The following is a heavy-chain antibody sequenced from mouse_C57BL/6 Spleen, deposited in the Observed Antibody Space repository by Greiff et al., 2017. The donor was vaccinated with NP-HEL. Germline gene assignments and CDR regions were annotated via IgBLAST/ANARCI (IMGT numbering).Heavy chain of an antibody. CDR1: GFTFNTYA. CDR2: IRSKSSNYAT. J-gene: IGHJ4*01. D-gene: IGHD2-4*01. V-gene: IGHV10-3*01. Sequence: GGGLVQPKGSLKLSCAASGFTFNTYAMHWVRQAPGKGLEWVARIRSKSSNYATYYADSVKDRFTISRDDSQSMLYLQMNNLKTEDTAMYYWVRDFGYCDYDDGGNAMDDWGQGTSVTVSS. CDR3: VRDFGYCDYDDGGNAMDD.